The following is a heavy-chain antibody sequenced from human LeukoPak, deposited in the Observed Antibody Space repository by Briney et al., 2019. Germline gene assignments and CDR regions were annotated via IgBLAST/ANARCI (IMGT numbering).Heavy chain of an antibody. CDR3: ARHLRYSSGSFYFDY. J-gene: IGHJ4*02. Sequence: SETLSLTCTVSGDSISSSGYYWGWIRQPPGKGLEWIGSIYYSASTYYDPSLMSQVSISVDSSKNQFSLKLSSVTAADTAVYYCARHLRYSSGSFYFDYWGQGTLVTVSS. CDR2: IYYSAST. D-gene: IGHD6-19*01. CDR1: GDSISSSGYY. V-gene: IGHV4-39*01.